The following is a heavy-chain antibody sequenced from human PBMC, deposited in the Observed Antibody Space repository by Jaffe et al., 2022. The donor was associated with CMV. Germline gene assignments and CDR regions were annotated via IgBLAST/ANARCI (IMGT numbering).Heavy chain of an antibody. D-gene: IGHD3-3*01. Sequence: EVQLVESGGGLVKPGGSLRLSCAASGFTFSSYSMNWVRQAPGKGLEWVSSISSSSSYIYYADSVKGRFTISRDNAKNSLYLQMNSLRAEDTAVYYCAREDFGAKANAFDIWGQGTMVTVSS. V-gene: IGHV3-21*01. J-gene: IGHJ3*02. CDR1: GFTFSSYS. CDR3: AREDFGAKANAFDI. CDR2: ISSSSSYI.